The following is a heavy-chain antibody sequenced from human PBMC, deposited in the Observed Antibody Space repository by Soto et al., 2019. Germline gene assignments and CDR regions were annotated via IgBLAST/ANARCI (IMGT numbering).Heavy chain of an antibody. J-gene: IGHJ6*02. CDR2: ISYDGSNK. V-gene: IGHV3-30-3*01. CDR3: AGGLYYYYYGMDV. CDR1: GFTFSSYA. Sequence: PGGSLRLSCAASGFTFSSYAMHWVRQAPGKGLEWVAVISYDGSNKYYADSVKGRFTISRDNSKNTLYLQMNSLRAEDTAVYYCAGGLYYYYYGMDVWGQGTTVTVSS.